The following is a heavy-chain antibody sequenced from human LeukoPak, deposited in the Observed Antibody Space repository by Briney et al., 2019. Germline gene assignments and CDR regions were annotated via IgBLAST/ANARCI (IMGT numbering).Heavy chain of an antibody. CDR1: GGSISSSSYY. CDR3: ARAPYSGYDRPFDY. D-gene: IGHD5-12*01. Sequence: SETLSLTCTVSGGSISSSSYYWGWIRQPPGKGLEWIGSIYYSGSTYYNPSLKSRVTISVDTSKNQFSLKLSSVTAADTAVYYCARAPYSGYDRPFDYWGQGTLVTVSS. CDR2: IYYSGST. V-gene: IGHV4-39*07. J-gene: IGHJ4*02.